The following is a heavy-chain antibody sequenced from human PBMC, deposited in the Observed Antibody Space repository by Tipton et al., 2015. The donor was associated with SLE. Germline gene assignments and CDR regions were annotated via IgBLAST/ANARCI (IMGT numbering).Heavy chain of an antibody. CDR1: GFTFSSYW. J-gene: IGHJ4*02. D-gene: IGHD5-24*01. Sequence: SLRLSCAASGFTFSSYWMSWVRQAPGKGLEWVASIKKDGSEKYYVDSMRGRFTISRDNAKNSLYLQMNSLRAEDTAVYYCARVGDGYKTGFVYWGQGTLVTVSS. CDR2: IKKDGSEK. CDR3: ARVGDGYKTGFVY. V-gene: IGHV3-7*01.